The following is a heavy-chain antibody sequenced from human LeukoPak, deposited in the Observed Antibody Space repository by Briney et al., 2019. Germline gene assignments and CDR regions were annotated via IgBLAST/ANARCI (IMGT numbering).Heavy chain of an antibody. CDR3: ARGQGTVTTH. V-gene: IGHV4-39*01. Sequence: PDTLSLNCYVSGGSISSSSYYCGWIRQPPRKLLEWIGSIYYSGSTYYNPSLKSRVTISVDTSKNQFSLKLSSVTAADTAVYYCARGQGTVTTHWGQGTLVTVSS. CDR1: GGSISSSSYY. D-gene: IGHD4-17*01. J-gene: IGHJ4*02. CDR2: IYYSGST.